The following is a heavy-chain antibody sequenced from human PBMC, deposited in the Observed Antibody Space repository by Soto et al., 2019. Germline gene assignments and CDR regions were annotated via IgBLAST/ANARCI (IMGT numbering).Heavy chain of an antibody. D-gene: IGHD6-19*01. CDR1: GYTFTSYS. CDR2: IDAGNGNA. CDR3: ARVRAVSALSLDS. J-gene: IGHJ4*02. V-gene: IGHV1-3*01. Sequence: QVQLVQSGAEVKKPGASVKVSCKASGYTFTSYSLHWVRQAPGHRPEWMGWIDAGNGNAKYSQKFQGRVTFTRDTSATTAHMELSSLRSEDTAVYYCARVRAVSALSLDSWGQGTLVTVSS.